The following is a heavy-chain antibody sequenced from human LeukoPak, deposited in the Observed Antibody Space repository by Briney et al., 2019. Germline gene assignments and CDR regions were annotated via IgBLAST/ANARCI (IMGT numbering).Heavy chain of an antibody. D-gene: IGHD6-13*01. CDR1: GGSISSYS. CDR2: IYTSGST. V-gene: IGHV4-4*07. CDR3: AKCDSSSWYGIDS. Sequence: PSETLSLTCTVSGGSISSYSWSWIQQPAGKGLEWIGRIYTSGSTNYNPSLKSRVTISVDKSKNQFSLILSSVTAADTAVYYCAKCDSSSWYGIDSWGQGTLVTVPS. J-gene: IGHJ4*02.